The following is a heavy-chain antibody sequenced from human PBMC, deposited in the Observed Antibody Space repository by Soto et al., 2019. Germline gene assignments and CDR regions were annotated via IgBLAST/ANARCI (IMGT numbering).Heavy chain of an antibody. CDR3: ARAYYYGSGSLVDP. CDR2: IIPILGIA. J-gene: IGHJ5*02. CDR1: GGTFSSYT. V-gene: IGHV1-69*02. Sequence: QVQLVQSGAEVKKPGSSVKVSCKASGGTFSSYTISWVRQAPGQGLEWMGRIIPILGIANYAQKFQGRVTITADKSTSTAYMELSSLRSEDTAVYYCARAYYYGSGSLVDPWGQGTLVTVSS. D-gene: IGHD3-10*01.